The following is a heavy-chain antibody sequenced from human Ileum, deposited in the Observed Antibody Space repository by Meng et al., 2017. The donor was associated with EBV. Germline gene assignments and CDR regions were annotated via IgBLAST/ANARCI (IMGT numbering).Heavy chain of an antibody. V-gene: IGHV4-39*07. CDR3: ARTYYYDSSGYAPFDY. D-gene: IGHD3-22*01. Sequence: QGQLQEPGPGLVKHSQTLSLTCAVSGGSISSSSYYGGWIRQPPGKGLEWIGNIHYSGSTYYNPSLKSRVTISVDTSKDQFSLKLRSVTAADTAVYYCARTYYYDSSGYAPFDYWGQGTLVTVSS. CDR2: IHYSGST. CDR1: GGSISSSSYY. J-gene: IGHJ4*02.